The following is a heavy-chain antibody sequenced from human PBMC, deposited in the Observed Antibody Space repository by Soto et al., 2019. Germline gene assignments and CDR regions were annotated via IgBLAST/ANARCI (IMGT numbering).Heavy chain of an antibody. CDR2: ISAYNGNT. D-gene: IGHD5-12*01. CDR3: AREAVDIVASTHAFDI. J-gene: IGHJ3*02. Sequence: ASVKVSCKASGYTFTSYGISWVRQAPGQGLEWMGWISAYNGNTNYAQKLQGRVTMTTDTSTSTAYMELRSLRSDDTAVYYCAREAVDIVASTHAFDIRGQGTIVPVS. V-gene: IGHV1-18*01. CDR1: GYTFTSYG.